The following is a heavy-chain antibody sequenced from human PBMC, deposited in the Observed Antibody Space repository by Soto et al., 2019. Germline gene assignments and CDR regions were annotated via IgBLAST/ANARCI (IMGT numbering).Heavy chain of an antibody. D-gene: IGHD2-15*01. CDR3: AIDLWWYTH. J-gene: IGHJ4*02. CDR1: GFTFSDHA. CDR2: ISGGGSGA. V-gene: IGHV3-23*01. Sequence: EVQLLESGGGLVQPGGSLRLSCTASGFTFSDHAMTWVRQAPGKGLEWVSGISGGGSGAYADSVKGRFTVSRANSKNTLFLQIDSLRAEDAAVYYCAIDLWWYTHWGQGTLVTVSS.